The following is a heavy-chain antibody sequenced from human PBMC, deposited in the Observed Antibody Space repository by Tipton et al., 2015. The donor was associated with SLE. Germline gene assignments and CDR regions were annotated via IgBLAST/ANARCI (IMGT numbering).Heavy chain of an antibody. CDR2: LSYGGST. V-gene: IGHV4-59*08. D-gene: IGHD2/OR15-2a*01. Sequence: TLSLTCTVSGGSISNYYWSWIRQSPGKGLEWIGYLSYGGSTNYNPSLKSRVTISVDTSKNQVSLKLSSVTAADTAVYYCTGKSTTSDLWGRGALVTVSS. CDR1: GGSISNYY. J-gene: IGHJ2*01. CDR3: TGKSTTSDL.